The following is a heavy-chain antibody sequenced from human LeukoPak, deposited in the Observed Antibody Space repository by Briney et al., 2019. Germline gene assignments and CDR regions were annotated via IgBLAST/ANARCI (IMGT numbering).Heavy chain of an antibody. CDR3: ARGVEPLAANTLAY. D-gene: IGHD1-14*01. Sequence: GGSLRLSCAASGFTFSTYAVNWVRQAPGKGLEWVSAISSSGGTTYYADSVQGRFTISRDNSKNTLYLEMNSLSPDDTAVYYCARGVEPLAANTLAYWGQGTLVTVSS. CDR1: GFTFSTYA. CDR2: ISSSGGTT. V-gene: IGHV3-23*01. J-gene: IGHJ4*02.